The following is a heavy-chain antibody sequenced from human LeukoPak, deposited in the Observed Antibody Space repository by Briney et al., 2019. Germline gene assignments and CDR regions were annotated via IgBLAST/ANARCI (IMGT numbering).Heavy chain of an antibody. CDR3: AGEAGAGLYSFDN. D-gene: IGHD6-19*01. J-gene: IGHJ4*02. CDR2: MYYSGST. CDR1: GGSMTSHY. Sequence: PSETLSLTCTVSGGSMTSHYWTWIRQPPGKGLEWIGYMYYSGSTTYNPSLKSRVSISVGTSKNQFSLKLSSVSAADTAVYFCAGEAGAGLYSFDNGGQGTRVTVSS. V-gene: IGHV4-59*11.